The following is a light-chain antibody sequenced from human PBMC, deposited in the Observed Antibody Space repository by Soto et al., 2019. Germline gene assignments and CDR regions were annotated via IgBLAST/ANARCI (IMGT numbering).Light chain of an antibody. V-gene: IGLV2-14*01. Sequence: QSALTQPASVSGSPGQSITISCTGTSIDVGGYNYVSWYQQHPGKAPKLMIYEVSNRPSGVSNRFSGSKSGNTASLTISGLQAEDEADYYCTSYTTITTFVVFGGGTKLTVL. J-gene: IGLJ2*01. CDR3: TSYTTITTFVV. CDR1: SIDVGGYNY. CDR2: EVS.